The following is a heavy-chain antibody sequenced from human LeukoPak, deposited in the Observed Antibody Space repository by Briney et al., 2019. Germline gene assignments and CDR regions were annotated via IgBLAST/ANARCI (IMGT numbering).Heavy chain of an antibody. CDR2: MNPNSGNT. CDR3: ARGVFGYSYGSYYYYGMDV. J-gene: IGHJ6*02. Sequence: ASVKLSCKASGYTFTSYDINWVRQATGQGLEWMGWMNPNSGNTGYARKFQGRVTMTRNTSISTAYMELSSLRSEDTAVYYCARGVFGYSYGSYYYYGMDVWGQGTTVTVSS. CDR1: GYTFTSYD. D-gene: IGHD5-18*01. V-gene: IGHV1-8*01.